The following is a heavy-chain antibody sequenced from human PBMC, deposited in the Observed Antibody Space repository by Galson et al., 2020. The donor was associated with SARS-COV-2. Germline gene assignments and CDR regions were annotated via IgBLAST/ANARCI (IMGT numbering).Heavy chain of an antibody. V-gene: IGHV4-34*01. CDR2: INHRGHS. Sequence: SQASETLSFTCTVDGGSFIGYYWNWIRQPPGEGLEWIGEINHRGHSFHNPSLKSRLTTVADTSKKEISLRLTSVTAADTATYYCARRSVTMARGPVRDWYFDLWGRGTLVTVSS. CDR3: ARRSVTMARGPVRDWYFDL. J-gene: IGHJ2*01. D-gene: IGHD2-21*02. CDR1: GGSFIGYY.